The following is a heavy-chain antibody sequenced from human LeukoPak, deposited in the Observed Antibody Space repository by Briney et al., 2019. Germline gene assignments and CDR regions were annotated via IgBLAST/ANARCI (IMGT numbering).Heavy chain of an antibody. CDR2: ISGSGGST. Sequence: PGGSLRLSCAASGFTFSDHYMDWVRQAPGKGLEWVSAISGSGGSTYYADSVKGRFTISRDNSKNTLYLQMNSLRAEDTAVYYCAKGGGWAKGYYYYMDVWGKGTTVTVSS. CDR1: GFTFSDHY. J-gene: IGHJ6*03. V-gene: IGHV3-23*01. D-gene: IGHD6-19*01. CDR3: AKGGGWAKGYYYYMDV.